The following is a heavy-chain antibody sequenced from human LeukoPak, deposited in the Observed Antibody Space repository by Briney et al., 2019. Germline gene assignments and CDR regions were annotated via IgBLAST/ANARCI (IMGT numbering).Heavy chain of an antibody. CDR2: ITGNAVNT. Sequence: GGSLRLYCAASGFTFRNYAMSWARQAPGTGPERVSSITGNAVNTYHADFIKGRFTIFRDDSKNTLYLHLSSLRVEDTAVYYCAKLQDFYDNSGYSYFDNWGQGTLVTVSS. V-gene: IGHV3-23*01. CDR1: GFTFRNYA. CDR3: AKLQDFYDNSGYSYFDN. J-gene: IGHJ4*02. D-gene: IGHD3-22*01.